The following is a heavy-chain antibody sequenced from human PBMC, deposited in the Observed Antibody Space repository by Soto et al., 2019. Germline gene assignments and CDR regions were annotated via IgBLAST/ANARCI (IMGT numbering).Heavy chain of an antibody. J-gene: IGHJ4*02. V-gene: IGHV1-69*13. CDR1: GGTFSSYA. D-gene: IGHD6-13*01. CDR2: IIPIFGTA. CDR3: ERARSQQLVRYYFDY. Sequence: SVKVSCKASGGTFSSYAISWVRQAPGQGLEWMGGIIPIFGTANYAQKFQGRVTITADESTSTAYMELSSLRSEDTAVYYCERARSQQLVRYYFDYWGQGTLVTVSS.